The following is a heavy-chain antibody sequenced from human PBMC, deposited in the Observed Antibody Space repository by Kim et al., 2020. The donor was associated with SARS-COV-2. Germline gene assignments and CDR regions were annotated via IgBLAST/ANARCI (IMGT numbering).Heavy chain of an antibody. CDR3: ARDKEYYDYVWGSYRVYYFDY. D-gene: IGHD3-16*02. V-gene: IGHV3-21*01. J-gene: IGHJ4*02. CDR1: GFTFSSYS. CDR2: ISSSSSYI. Sequence: GGSLRLSCAASGFTFSSYSMNWVRQAPGKGLEWVSSISSSSSYIYYADSVKGRFTISRDNAKNSLYLQMNSLRAEDTAVYYCARDKEYYDYVWGSYRVYYFDYWGQGTLVTVSS.